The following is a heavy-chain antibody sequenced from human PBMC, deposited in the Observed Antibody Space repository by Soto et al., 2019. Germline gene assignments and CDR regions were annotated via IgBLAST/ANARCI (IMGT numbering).Heavy chain of an antibody. CDR2: VHYSWGS. CDR1: GGSISSYH. D-gene: IGHD3-10*01. Sequence: QVQLQESGPGLVKPSEALSLSCTVSGGSISSYHSSWIRQTPGKGLEWIGYVHYSWGSNYNPSLKSRVAISLDTSKSQFSLKLTSVTATDTAVYYCARQGFGALHGLADVWGQGTTVTVSS. V-gene: IGHV4-59*08. J-gene: IGHJ6*02. CDR3: ARQGFGALHGLADV.